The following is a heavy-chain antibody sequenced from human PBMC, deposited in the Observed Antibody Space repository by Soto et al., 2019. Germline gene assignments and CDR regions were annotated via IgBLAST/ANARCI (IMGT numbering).Heavy chain of an antibody. Sequence: SGILYLTRAIHGGSFSGYYWSWIRQPPGKGLEWIGEINHSGSTNYNPSLKSRVTISVDTSKNQFSLKLSSVTAADTAVYYCATHIVVVVAAKENWFDPWGQGTLLTVS. J-gene: IGHJ5*02. D-gene: IGHD2-15*01. V-gene: IGHV4-34*01. CDR2: INHSGST. CDR1: GGSFSGYY. CDR3: ATHIVVVVAAKENWFDP.